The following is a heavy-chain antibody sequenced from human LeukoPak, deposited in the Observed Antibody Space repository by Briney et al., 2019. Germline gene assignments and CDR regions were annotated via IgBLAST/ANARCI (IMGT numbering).Heavy chain of an antibody. D-gene: IGHD3-16*01. CDR1: GYTFTGYY. CDR3: ARALKGGKDY. CDR2: MNPNSGNT. V-gene: IGHV1-8*02. J-gene: IGHJ4*02. Sequence: ASVKVSCKASGYTFTGYYMHWVRQATGQGLEWMGWMNPNSGNTGYAQKFQGRVTMTRNTSISTAYMELSSLRSEDTAVYYCARALKGGKDYWGQGTLVTVSS.